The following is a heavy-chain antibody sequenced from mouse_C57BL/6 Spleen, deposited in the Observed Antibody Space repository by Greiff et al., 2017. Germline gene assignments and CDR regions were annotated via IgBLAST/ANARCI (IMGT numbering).Heavy chain of an antibody. D-gene: IGHD2-5*01. CDR1: GFNFKDYY. Sequence: EVKLMESGAELVKPGASVKLSCTASGFNFKDYYMHWVKQRTEQGLEWIGRIDPEDGETKYAPKFQGKATITADTSSNTADLQLSSRTSEDTAVYYCARSDYSNCEGDLFAYWGQGTLVTVSA. CDR2: IDPEDGET. J-gene: IGHJ3*01. CDR3: ARSDYSNCEGDLFAY. V-gene: IGHV14-2*01.